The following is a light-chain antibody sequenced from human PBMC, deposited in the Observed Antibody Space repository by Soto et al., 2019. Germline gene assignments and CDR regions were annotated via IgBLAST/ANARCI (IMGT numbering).Light chain of an antibody. V-gene: IGLV1-40*01. Sequence: SVLTQPPSGSGAPGERVTISCTGSRSNIGAGYDVHGYQQRPGTASKLLIVGNINRPSGVPDRFSVSKSGTSASLAITGLESEPECDYCCQSYGRILSFRYVCGTGIKARVL. CDR2: GNI. J-gene: IGLJ1*01. CDR3: QSYGRILSFRYV. CDR1: RSNIGAGYD.